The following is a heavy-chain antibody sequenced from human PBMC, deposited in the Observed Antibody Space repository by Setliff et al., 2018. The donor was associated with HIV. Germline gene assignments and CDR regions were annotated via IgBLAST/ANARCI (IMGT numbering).Heavy chain of an antibody. D-gene: IGHD3-3*01. J-gene: IGHJ5*02. CDR2: INHGGGT. Sequence: PSETLSLTCTVSGGSISSFYWSWIRQTPGKGLEWIGEINHGGGTNYNPSLKSRVTISEDTSKNQFSLKLSSVTAADTAVYYCARGLGYNFWSGYSPIGWFDPWGQGTLVTVSS. CDR3: ARGLGYNFWSGYSPIGWFDP. CDR1: GGSISSFY. V-gene: IGHV4-34*01.